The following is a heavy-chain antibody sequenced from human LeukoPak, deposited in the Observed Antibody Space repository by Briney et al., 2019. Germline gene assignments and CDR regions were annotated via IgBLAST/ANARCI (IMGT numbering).Heavy chain of an antibody. D-gene: IGHD1-26*01. Sequence: GGSLRLSCVASGFTFSSYGMHWVRQAPGKGLEWVAVISYDGSNKYYADSVKGRFTISRDNSKNTLYLQMNSLKTEDTAVYYCIRGAASGSYYGFDVWGQGATVTVSS. V-gene: IGHV3-30*03. CDR3: IRGAASGSYYGFDV. J-gene: IGHJ6*02. CDR2: ISYDGSNK. CDR1: GFTFSSYG.